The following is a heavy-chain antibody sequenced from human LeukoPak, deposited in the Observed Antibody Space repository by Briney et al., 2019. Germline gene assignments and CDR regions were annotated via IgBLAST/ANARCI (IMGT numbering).Heavy chain of an antibody. D-gene: IGHD4-17*01. CDR1: GVSVNSGDSY. J-gene: IGHJ4*02. V-gene: IGHV4-61*08. CDR3: ARTSNFYGTYYFDY. CDR2: IYYSGST. Sequence: SETLSLTCTVSGVSVNSGDSYWSWIRQPPGKGLEWIAYIYYSGSTDYNPSLRGRVTISVDTSKNQFSLKLSSVTAADTAMYYCARTSNFYGTYYFDYWGQGTLVTVSS.